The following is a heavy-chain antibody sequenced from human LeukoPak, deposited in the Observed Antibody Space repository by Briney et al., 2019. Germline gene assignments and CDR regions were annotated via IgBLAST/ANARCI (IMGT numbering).Heavy chain of an antibody. CDR3: ARDRGWRTSGYYLYHFDY. J-gene: IGHJ4*02. Sequence: GGSLRLSCVASGFTFTDYFMSWVRQAPGKGLEWVASIKHNGGEKYYVDSVKGRFTISRHSAKNSLYLEMSSLRVEDTAVYYCARDRGWRTSGYYLYHFDYWGQGTLVTFAS. CDR1: GFTFTDYF. CDR2: IKHNGGEK. D-gene: IGHD3-22*01. V-gene: IGHV3-7*01.